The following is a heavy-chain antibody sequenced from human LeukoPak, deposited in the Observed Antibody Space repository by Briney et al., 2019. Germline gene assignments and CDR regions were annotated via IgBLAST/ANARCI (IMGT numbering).Heavy chain of an antibody. D-gene: IGHD6-19*01. Sequence: GASVKVSCKASGYTFTGYGISWVRQAPGQGLEWMGWISAYNGNTNYAQKLQGRVTMTTDTSTSTAYMELRSLRSDDTAVYYCAREGPQYSSGSYEVAFDIWGQGTMVTVSS. CDR1: GYTFTGYG. CDR3: AREGPQYSSGSYEVAFDI. J-gene: IGHJ3*02. V-gene: IGHV1-18*01. CDR2: ISAYNGNT.